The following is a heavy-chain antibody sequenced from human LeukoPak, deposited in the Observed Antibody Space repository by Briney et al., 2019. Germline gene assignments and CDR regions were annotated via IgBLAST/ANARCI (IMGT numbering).Heavy chain of an antibody. CDR3: ARVLPLGDPRYLYYYYMDV. D-gene: IGHD2-21*02. Sequence: ASVKVSCKASGGTFSSYAISWVRQAPGQGLEWMGGIIPIFGTANYAQKFQGRVTITTDESTSTAYMELSSLRSEDTAVYYCARVLPLGDPRYLYYYYMDVWGKGTTVTVSS. CDR2: IIPIFGTA. V-gene: IGHV1-69*05. CDR1: GGTFSSYA. J-gene: IGHJ6*03.